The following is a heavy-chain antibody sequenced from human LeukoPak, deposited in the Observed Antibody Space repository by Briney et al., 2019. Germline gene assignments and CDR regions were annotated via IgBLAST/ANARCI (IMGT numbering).Heavy chain of an antibody. CDR3: ARHHSSSWSLDS. CDR1: GFTFSSYA. D-gene: IGHD6-13*01. CDR2: IKLDGSEK. J-gene: IGHJ4*02. V-gene: IGHV3-7*01. Sequence: GGSLRLSCAASGFTFSSYAMHWVRQAPGKGLEWVANIKLDGSEKHYVDSVKGRFTISRDYAKNSLYLQMNRLIAEDTALYYCARHHSSSWSLDSWGQGTLVTVSS.